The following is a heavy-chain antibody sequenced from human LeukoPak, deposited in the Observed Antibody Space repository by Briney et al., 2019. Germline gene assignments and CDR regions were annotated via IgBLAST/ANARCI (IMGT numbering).Heavy chain of an antibody. Sequence: SGGSLRLSCAASGFTFSDYYMSWIRQAPGKGPEWVATIGSGADLFYAESVKGRFTISRDDPRNTVWLQMNSLRAEDTALYYCAKDWTPHNRVYDCLDAWGQGTQVTVSS. CDR3: AKDWTPHNRVYDCLDA. CDR2: IGSGADL. V-gene: IGHV3-69-1*01. J-gene: IGHJ5*02. D-gene: IGHD3-16*01. CDR1: GFTFSDYY.